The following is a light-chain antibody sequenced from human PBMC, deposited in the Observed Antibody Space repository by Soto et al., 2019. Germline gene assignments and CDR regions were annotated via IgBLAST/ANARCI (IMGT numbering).Light chain of an antibody. V-gene: IGKV1-9*01. CDR3: QQINSWPYT. CDR1: RAISNY. CDR2: AAS. Sequence: DIQLTQSPSFXSASVGDRVTITCRASRAISNYVAWYQQKPGRAPKLLIYAASTLQSGVTARFSGSVSRTEFTLTIGSLQPEDFATYYCQQINSWPYTLRQGTKV. J-gene: IGKJ2*01.